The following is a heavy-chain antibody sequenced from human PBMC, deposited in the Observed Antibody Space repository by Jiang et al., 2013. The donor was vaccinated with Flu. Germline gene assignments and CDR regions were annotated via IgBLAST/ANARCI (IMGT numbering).Heavy chain of an antibody. Sequence: VQLVESGAEVKKPGASVKVSCKASGYTFTGYYLHWVRQAPRQGLEWMGWINPKSGATKYAQKFQGRVTMTRDTSINTAYMEVSRLTSDDTAVYYCARVAANYKDFWSTLTEKQQNWFDPWGRGTQVTISS. CDR3: ARVAANYKDFWSTLTEKQQNWFDP. D-gene: IGHD3-3*02. CDR1: GYTFTGYY. CDR2: INPKSGAT. V-gene: IGHV1-2*02. J-gene: IGHJ5*02.